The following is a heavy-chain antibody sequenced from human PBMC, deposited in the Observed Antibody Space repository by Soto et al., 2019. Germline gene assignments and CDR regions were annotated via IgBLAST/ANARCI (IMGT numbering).Heavy chain of an antibody. CDR1: GGSISSGGYY. CDR2: IYYSGST. D-gene: IGHD3-10*01. J-gene: IGHJ5*02. Sequence: TLSLTCTVSGGSISSGGYYWSWIRQHPGKGLEWIGYIYYSGSTYYNPSLKSRVTISVDTSKNQFSLKLSSVTAADTAVYYCARVLRGVIIGVVWFDPWGQGTLVTVSS. CDR3: ARVLRGVIIGVVWFDP. V-gene: IGHV4-31*03.